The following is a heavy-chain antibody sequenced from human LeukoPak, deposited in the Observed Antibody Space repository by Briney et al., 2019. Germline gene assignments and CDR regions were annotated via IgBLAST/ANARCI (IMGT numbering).Heavy chain of an antibody. CDR3: ARGALSHPPTHYYYMDV. Sequence: ASVKVSCKASGYTFTSYYMHWVRQAPGQGLEWMGIINPSGGGTSYAQKFQGRVTMTRDTSTSTVYMELSSLRSEDTAVYYCARGALSHPPTHYYYMDVWGKGTTVTISS. D-gene: IGHD3-16*02. J-gene: IGHJ6*03. CDR2: INPSGGGT. V-gene: IGHV1-46*01. CDR1: GYTFTSYY.